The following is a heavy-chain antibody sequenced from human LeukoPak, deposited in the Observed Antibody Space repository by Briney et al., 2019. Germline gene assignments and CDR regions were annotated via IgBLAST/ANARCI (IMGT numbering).Heavy chain of an antibody. J-gene: IGHJ4*02. CDR1: GYSFVFFG. CDR3: ARAVSGSLYGDFDF. Sequence: EASVEVSCKASGYSFVFFGVSWVRQAPGQGLEWMEWIDSHNGNTNYAEKFQDRVTMTTDTSTTTSYMELRSLRSDDTAVYYCARAVSGSLYGDFDFWGQGTLVTVSA. D-gene: IGHD1-26*01. CDR2: IDSHNGNT. V-gene: IGHV1-18*01.